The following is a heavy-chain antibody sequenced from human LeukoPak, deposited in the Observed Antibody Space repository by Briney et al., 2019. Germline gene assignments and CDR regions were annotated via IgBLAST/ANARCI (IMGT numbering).Heavy chain of an antibody. CDR1: GFTFTSYW. V-gene: IGHV3-7*01. J-gene: IGHJ4*02. D-gene: IGHD1-1*01. CDR2: IKPDGDS. CDR3: AREDGTFDY. Sequence: GGSLRLSCAASGFTFTSYWMNWVRQAPGKGLEWVANIKPDGDSYYLDSVKGRFTISRDNAKNSLYLQMNSLRAEDTAVYYCAREDGTFDYWGQGALVTVSS.